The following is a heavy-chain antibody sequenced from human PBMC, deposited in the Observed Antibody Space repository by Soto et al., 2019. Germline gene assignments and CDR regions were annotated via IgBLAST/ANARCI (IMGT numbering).Heavy chain of an antibody. V-gene: IGHV4-34*01. CDR1: GGFLSESY. J-gene: IGHJ5*02. CDR2: INHVGGT. D-gene: IGHD3-16*01. Sequence: SETLSLTCAVYGGFLSESYWTWIRQPPGRGLEWIGEINHVGGTNYNPSLKSRVTMSVDTSQNQFSLRLISVTAADTAMYFCVRIRYQLPSSVLWLDPWGQGTPVTVSS. CDR3: VRIRYQLPSSVLWLDP.